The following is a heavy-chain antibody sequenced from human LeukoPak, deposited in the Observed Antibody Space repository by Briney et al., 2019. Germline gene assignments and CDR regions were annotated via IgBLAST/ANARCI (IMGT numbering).Heavy chain of an antibody. J-gene: IGHJ4*02. Sequence: PSETLSLTCTVSGGSISSSSYYWGWIRQPPGKGLEWIGSIYYSGSTYYNPSLKSRVTISVDTSKNQFSLKLSSVTAADTAVYYCARRYDILTGPNYFDYWGQGTLVTVSS. D-gene: IGHD3-9*01. V-gene: IGHV4-39*01. CDR3: ARRYDILTGPNYFDY. CDR2: IYYSGST. CDR1: GGSISSSSYY.